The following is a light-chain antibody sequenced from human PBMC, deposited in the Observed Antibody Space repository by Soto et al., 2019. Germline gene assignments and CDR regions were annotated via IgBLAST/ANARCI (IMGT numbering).Light chain of an antibody. CDR2: EGS. V-gene: IGLV2-23*01. CDR3: CSFAVSTTWV. Sequence: QSALTQPASVSGSPGQSITISCTGTSSDVGRYNLVSWYQQYPGKAPKLIISEGSKRPSGVSDRFSGSKTGNTASLTISGLQAEDEGDYYCCSFAVSTTWVFGGGTKVTVL. J-gene: IGLJ3*02. CDR1: SSDVGRYNL.